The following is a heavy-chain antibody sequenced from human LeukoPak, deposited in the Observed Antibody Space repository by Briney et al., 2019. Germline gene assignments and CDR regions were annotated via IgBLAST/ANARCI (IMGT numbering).Heavy chain of an antibody. D-gene: IGHD3-3*01. CDR3: AKDYYDFWSGLA. CDR1: GFTFSSYA. V-gene: IGHV3-30-3*01. Sequence: GGSLRLSCAASGFTFSSYAMHWVRQAPGKGLEWVAVISYDGSNKYYADSVKGRFTISRDNSKNTLYLQMNSLRAEDTAVYYCAKDYYDFWSGLAWGQGTLVTVSS. J-gene: IGHJ5*02. CDR2: ISYDGSNK.